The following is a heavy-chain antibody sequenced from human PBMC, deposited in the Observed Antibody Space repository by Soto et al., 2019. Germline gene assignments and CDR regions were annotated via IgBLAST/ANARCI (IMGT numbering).Heavy chain of an antibody. CDR2: MNPNSSHT. CDR1: GYTFTRYD. Sequence: QVQLVQSGAEVKKPGASVKVSCKASGYTFTRYDIYWVRQATGQGLEWMGWMNPNSSHTGYAQKLQGRVTMNRNPPISDAYIGPSSLRGEDTAVYYCARGVGVVTRRRMDVWGQGTTVTVCS. J-gene: IGHJ6*02. CDR3: ARGVGVVTRRRMDV. V-gene: IGHV1-8*01. D-gene: IGHD3-3*01.